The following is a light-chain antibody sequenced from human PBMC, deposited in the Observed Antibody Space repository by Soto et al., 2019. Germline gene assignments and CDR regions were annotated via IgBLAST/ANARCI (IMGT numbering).Light chain of an antibody. CDR2: QAS. V-gene: IGKV1-5*03. J-gene: IGKJ1*01. CDR3: QQYNSFTWT. CDR1: QSISSW. Sequence: DIPMTQSPSTLSASVGDRVTITCRASQSISSWLAWYQQKPGKAPKLLIYQASSLETGVPSRFSGSGSGTEFTLTIISLQPDDFATYFCQQYNSFTWTFGQGTKVEIK.